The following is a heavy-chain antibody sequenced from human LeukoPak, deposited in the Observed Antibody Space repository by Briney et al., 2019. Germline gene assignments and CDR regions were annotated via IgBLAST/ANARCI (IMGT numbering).Heavy chain of an antibody. CDR2: ISGSGGST. CDR3: AKRGYSGYDWYFDY. CDR1: GFTFSSYA. Sequence: PGGSLRLSCAASGFTFSSYAMNWVRQAPGKGLEWVSSISGSGGSTYYADSVKGRFTISRDNSKNTLYLQMNSLRAEDTAVYYCAKRGYSGYDWYFDYWGQGTLVTVSS. D-gene: IGHD5-12*01. V-gene: IGHV3-23*01. J-gene: IGHJ4*02.